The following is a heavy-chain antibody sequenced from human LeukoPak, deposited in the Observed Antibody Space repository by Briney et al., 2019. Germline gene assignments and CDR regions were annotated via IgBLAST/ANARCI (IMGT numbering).Heavy chain of an antibody. CDR1: GFTFSSYA. Sequence: PGGSLRLSCAASGFTFSSYAMHWVRQAPGKGLEWVAVISYDGSNKYYADSVKGRFTISRDNSKNTLYLQMNSLRAEDTAVYYCARAGEVRVAVAGVDGEFDYWGQGTLVTVSS. J-gene: IGHJ4*02. CDR2: ISYDGSNK. CDR3: ARAGEVRVAVAGVDGEFDY. V-gene: IGHV3-30-3*01. D-gene: IGHD6-19*01.